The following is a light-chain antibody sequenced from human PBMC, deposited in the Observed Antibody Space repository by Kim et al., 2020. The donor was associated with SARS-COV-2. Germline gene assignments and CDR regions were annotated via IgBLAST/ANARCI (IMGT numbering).Light chain of an antibody. CDR2: DAS. CDR1: QTISTW. CDR3: QEYNSDFT. Sequence: SASVGDRVTITCRASQTISTWLAWYQQKPGKPPNALISDASSLESGVPSRFSGSGSETEFTLTISSLQPDDFATYYCQEYNSDFTFGPGTKVDIK. J-gene: IGKJ3*01. V-gene: IGKV1-5*01.